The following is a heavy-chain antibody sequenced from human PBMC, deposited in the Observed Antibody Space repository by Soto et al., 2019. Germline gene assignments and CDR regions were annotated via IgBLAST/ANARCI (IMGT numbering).Heavy chain of an antibody. CDR2: IYYSGST. CDR1: GGSISSYY. D-gene: IGHD6-19*01. Sequence: SETLSLTCTVSGGSISSYYLSWIRQPPGKGLEWIGYIYYSGSTNYNPSLKSRVTISVDTSKNQLSLKLSSVTAADTAVYYCARESGIAVADFWGQGTLVTVSS. V-gene: IGHV4-59*01. CDR3: ARESGIAVADF. J-gene: IGHJ4*02.